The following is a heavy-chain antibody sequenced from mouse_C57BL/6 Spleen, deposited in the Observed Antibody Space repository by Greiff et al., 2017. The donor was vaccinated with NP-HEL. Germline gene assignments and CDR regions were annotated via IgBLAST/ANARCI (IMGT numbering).Heavy chain of an antibody. Sequence: DVQLQESGPGLVKPSQSLSLTCTVSGYSFTSGYDWHWIRHFPGNHLEWLGYLSYSGSTNYNPTLKSRTSITLDTSKIHFYRKLNSVAAEYSATYSCASGRQAETGAWFAYWGQGALVTVAA. CDR3: ASGRQAETGAWFAY. J-gene: IGHJ3*01. D-gene: IGHD3-2*01. CDR1: GYSFTSGYD. CDR2: LSYSGST. V-gene: IGHV3-1*01.